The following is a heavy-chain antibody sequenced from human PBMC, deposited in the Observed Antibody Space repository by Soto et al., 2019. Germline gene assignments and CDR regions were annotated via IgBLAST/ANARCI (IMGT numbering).Heavy chain of an antibody. CDR3: AHLTTAGVYFDY. CDR1: VFSLRTSGVG. Sequence: QITLKESGPTLVKPTQTLTLTCTVSVFSLRTSGVGVGWIRQPPGKALELLALIYWDDGKRYSPSLKSRRTITKDTSKNQVVLRMTNMDPVDKAKYYRAHLTTAGVYFDYWGQGPLVTVSS. J-gene: IGHJ4*02. D-gene: IGHD4-17*01. CDR2: IYWDDGK. V-gene: IGHV2-5*02.